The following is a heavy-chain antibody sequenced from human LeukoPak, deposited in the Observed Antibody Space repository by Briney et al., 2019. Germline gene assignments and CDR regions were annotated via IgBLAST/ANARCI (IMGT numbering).Heavy chain of an antibody. Sequence: SETLSLTCSVPGVSVTNYYWSWVRQPAGKRLEWIGRNYPTGDTIYNPSLKSRVTMSVDMSKNHLSRKLTSVTAADAAVYYCARDLTARGSFDYWGQGILVSVSS. V-gene: IGHV4-4*07. D-gene: IGHD3-16*01. CDR1: GVSVTNYY. CDR3: ARDLTARGSFDY. J-gene: IGHJ4*02. CDR2: NYPTGDT.